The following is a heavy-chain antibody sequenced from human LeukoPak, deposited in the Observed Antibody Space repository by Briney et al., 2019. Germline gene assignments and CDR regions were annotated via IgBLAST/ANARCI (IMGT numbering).Heavy chain of an antibody. J-gene: IGHJ4*02. V-gene: IGHV3-7*03. Sequence: GGSLRLSCVASGFTFNRYWMIWVRQAPGKGLEWVANVNRDGNEKHYVDSVEGRFTISRDNSKNSLYLQMNSLRTEDTALYYCANLDSSGYFPFYWGQGTLVTVSS. D-gene: IGHD3-22*01. CDR1: GFTFNRYW. CDR2: VNRDGNEK. CDR3: ANLDSSGYFPFY.